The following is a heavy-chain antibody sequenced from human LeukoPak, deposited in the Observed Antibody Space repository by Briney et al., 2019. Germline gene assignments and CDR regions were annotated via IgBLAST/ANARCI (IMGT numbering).Heavy chain of an antibody. D-gene: IGHD6-19*01. V-gene: IGHV3-23*01. Sequence: GGSLRLSCAASGFTFSSYAMSWVRQAPGKGLEWVSGISGSGGSTDDADSVKGRFTISRDNSKNTLYLQMNSLRAEDTALYYCASAAGPFDNWGQGTLVTVSS. J-gene: IGHJ4*02. CDR1: GFTFSSYA. CDR2: ISGSGGST. CDR3: ASAAGPFDN.